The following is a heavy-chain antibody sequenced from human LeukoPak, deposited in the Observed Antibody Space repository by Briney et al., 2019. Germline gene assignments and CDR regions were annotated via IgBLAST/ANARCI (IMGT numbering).Heavy chain of an antibody. V-gene: IGHV5-51*01. CDR3: ARHAGGYSYGYFPYYYGMDV. J-gene: IGHJ6*02. Sequence: GESLKISCQGSGYDFATYWIGWVRQMPGKGLEWMGKIYPGDSDTRYSPSFQGQVTISADKSISTAYLQWSSLKASDTAMYYCARHAGGYSYGYFPYYYGMDVWGQGTAVTVSS. CDR2: IYPGDSDT. CDR1: GYDFATYW. D-gene: IGHD5-18*01.